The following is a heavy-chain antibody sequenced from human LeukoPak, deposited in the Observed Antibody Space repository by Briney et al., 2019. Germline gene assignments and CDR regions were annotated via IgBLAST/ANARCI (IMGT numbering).Heavy chain of an antibody. Sequence: SETLSLTCAVYGGSFSGYYWSWIRQPPGKGLEWIGEINHSGSTNYNPSLKSRVTISVDTSKNQFSLKLSSVTAADTAVYYCARESPARLDYWGQGTLVTVSS. J-gene: IGHJ4*02. D-gene: IGHD6-6*01. CDR3: ARESPARLDY. CDR2: INHSGST. V-gene: IGHV4-34*01. CDR1: GGSFSGYY.